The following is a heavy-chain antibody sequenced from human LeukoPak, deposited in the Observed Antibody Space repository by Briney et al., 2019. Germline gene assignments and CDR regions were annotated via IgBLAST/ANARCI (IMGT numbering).Heavy chain of an antibody. Sequence: GGSLRLSCAASGFTFSSYWMHWVRQAPGKGLVWVSRINSDVRSTSYADSVKGRFTISRDNAKNTLYLQMNSLRAEATAVYYCARDRRVIGPIEYWGQGTLVTVSS. J-gene: IGHJ4*02. D-gene: IGHD2-21*01. CDR1: GFTFSSYW. CDR2: INSDVRST. V-gene: IGHV3-74*01. CDR3: ARDRRVIGPIEY.